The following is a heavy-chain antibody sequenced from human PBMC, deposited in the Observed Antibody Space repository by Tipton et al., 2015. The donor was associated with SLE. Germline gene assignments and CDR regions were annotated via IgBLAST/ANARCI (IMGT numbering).Heavy chain of an antibody. D-gene: IGHD3-3*01. Sequence: SLRLSCAASGFTFSSYAMHWVRQAPGKGLEYVSAISSNGGSTYYANSVKGRFTISRDISKNTLYLQMSSLRPDDTAVYFCARDTYELWSGDNWYFDLWGRGTLVTVSS. CDR2: ISSNGGST. CDR3: ARDTYELWSGDNWYFDL. J-gene: IGHJ2*01. V-gene: IGHV3-64*01. CDR1: GFTFSSYA.